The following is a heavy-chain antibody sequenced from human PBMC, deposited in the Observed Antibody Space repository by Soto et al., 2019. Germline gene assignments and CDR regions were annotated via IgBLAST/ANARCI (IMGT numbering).Heavy chain of an antibody. D-gene: IGHD3-10*01. V-gene: IGHV1-69*01. CDR3: ASGSTMVRGVRYYFDY. CDR2: IIPIFGTA. CDR1: GGTFSSYA. Sequence: QVQLVQSGAEVKKPGSLVKVSCKASGGTFSSYAISWVRQAPGQGLEWMGGIIPIFGTANYAQKLQGRVTITADESTSTAYMELSSLRSEDTAVYYCASGSTMVRGVRYYFDYWGQGTLVTVSS. J-gene: IGHJ4*02.